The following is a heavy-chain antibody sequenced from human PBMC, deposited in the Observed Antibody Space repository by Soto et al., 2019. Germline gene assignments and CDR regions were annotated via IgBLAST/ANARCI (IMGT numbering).Heavy chain of an antibody. CDR2: ISDDGASI. CDR3: ARENSVQAWLHHFDH. CDR1: GFSFSSFA. Sequence: GGSLRLSCEASGFSFSSFAMDWVRQAPGRGLEWVSYISDDGASIYYADSLKGRFTISRDNAKNSLSLQMNNLRAEDTAVYYCARENSVQAWLHHFDHWGLGTLVTVSS. V-gene: IGHV3-48*03. D-gene: IGHD5-18*01. J-gene: IGHJ4*02.